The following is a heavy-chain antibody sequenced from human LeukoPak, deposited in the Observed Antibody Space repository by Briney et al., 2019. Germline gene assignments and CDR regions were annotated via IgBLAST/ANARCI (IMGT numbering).Heavy chain of an antibody. Sequence: SGPTLVNPTQTRTLTCTFSGVSLSTSGMGVGWIRQPPGKALEWLTVIYWDDDKRYSPSLKSRLTITKHTSKNQVILTMTNMDPADTATYYCAHISRQIRDGYYGDVFAIWGQGTMVTVSS. CDR1: GVSLSTSGMG. J-gene: IGHJ3*02. V-gene: IGHV2-5*02. CDR3: AHISRQIRDGYYGDVFAI. D-gene: IGHD5-24*01. CDR2: IYWDDDK.